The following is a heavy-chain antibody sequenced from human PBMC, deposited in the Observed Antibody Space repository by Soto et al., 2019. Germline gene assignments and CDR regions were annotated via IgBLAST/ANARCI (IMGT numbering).Heavy chain of an antibody. Sequence: SETLSLTCTVSRCSINSYYWNWVRQSPGKGLEWIGYIDNRGSTTYNPSLRSRVTMSVDTSKNQFSLKLTSATAADTAVYYCARHPRVAPTYYFDYWGQGTLVTVSS. V-gene: IGHV4-59*08. D-gene: IGHD2-2*01. CDR3: ARHPRVAPTYYFDY. CDR2: IDNRGST. J-gene: IGHJ4*02. CDR1: RCSINSYY.